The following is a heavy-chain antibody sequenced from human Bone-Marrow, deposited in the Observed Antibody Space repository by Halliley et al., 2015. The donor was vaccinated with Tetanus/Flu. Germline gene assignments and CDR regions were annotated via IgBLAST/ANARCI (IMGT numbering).Heavy chain of an antibody. Sequence: PGKGLGWVAKTDGDGIENNYVDSVKGRFTISRDIAKNRVYLQMNNLRPGDTAVYYCATEGAGLDHWGQGTLVTVSS. J-gene: IGHJ4*02. CDR2: TDGDGIEN. V-gene: IGHV3-7*01. CDR3: ATEGAGLDH.